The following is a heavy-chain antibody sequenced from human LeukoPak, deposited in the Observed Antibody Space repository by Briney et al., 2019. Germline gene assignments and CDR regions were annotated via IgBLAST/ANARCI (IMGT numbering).Heavy chain of an antibody. CDR3: AKDHRAKPGRVWYFDL. D-gene: IGHD3-10*01. CDR2: ISYDGSNK. Sequence: GGSLRLSCVASGFXFSSYGMHWVRQAPGKGLEWVAFISYDGSNKYYADSVKGRFTISRDNSKNTLYLQMNSLRAEDTAVYYCAKDHRAKPGRVWYFDLWGRGTLVTVSS. CDR1: GFXFSSYG. V-gene: IGHV3-30*02. J-gene: IGHJ2*01.